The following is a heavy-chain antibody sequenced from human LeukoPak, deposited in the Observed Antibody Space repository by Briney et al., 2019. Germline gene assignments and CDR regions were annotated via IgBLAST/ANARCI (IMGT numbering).Heavy chain of an antibody. D-gene: IGHD3-16*02. J-gene: IGHJ4*02. Sequence: GGSLRLSCAASGFTFSSYAMSWVRQAPGKGLEWVSAISGSGGSTYYADSVKGRFTISRDNSKNTLYLRMNSLRAEDTAVYYCAKDSMITFGGVIVPEGDYWGQGTLVTVSS. CDR2: ISGSGGST. CDR3: AKDSMITFGGVIVPEGDY. CDR1: GFTFSSYA. V-gene: IGHV3-23*01.